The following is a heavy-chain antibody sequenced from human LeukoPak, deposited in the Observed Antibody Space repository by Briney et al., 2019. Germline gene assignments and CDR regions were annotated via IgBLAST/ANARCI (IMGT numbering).Heavy chain of an antibody. Sequence: PGGSLRLSCAASGFTFSSYSMNWVRQAPGKGLEWVSYISSSSSTIYYADSVKGRFTISRDNAENSLYLQMNSLRAEDTAVYYCARGPRMYSSSWFPNWFDPWGQGTLVSVSS. D-gene: IGHD6-13*01. J-gene: IGHJ5*02. CDR1: GFTFSSYS. V-gene: IGHV3-48*01. CDR3: ARGPRMYSSSWFPNWFDP. CDR2: ISSSSSTI.